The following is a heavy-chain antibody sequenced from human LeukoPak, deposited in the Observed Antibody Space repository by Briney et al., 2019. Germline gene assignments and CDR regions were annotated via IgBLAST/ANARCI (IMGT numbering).Heavy chain of an antibody. D-gene: IGHD1-26*01. J-gene: IGHJ5*02. Sequence: GESLKISCKGSGYSFTTYWIGWVRQMPGKGLDWMGIIYPGDSDARYSPSFQGQDTISVDKSISTAYLQWSSLKASDTAMYYCARRHPSGWFDPWGQGTLVTVSS. CDR2: IYPGDSDA. CDR3: ARRHPSGWFDP. V-gene: IGHV5-51*01. CDR1: GYSFTTYW.